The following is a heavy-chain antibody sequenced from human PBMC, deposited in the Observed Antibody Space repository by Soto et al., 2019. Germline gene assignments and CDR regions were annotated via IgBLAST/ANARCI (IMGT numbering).Heavy chain of an antibody. Sequence: QVQLQESGPGLVKPSGTLSLTCAVSGGSISSSNWWSWVRQPRGKVLEWIGENYHSGSTNYNPSLKSRVTLSVDKAKNQFSLKLSSVTAADTAVYYCASTGCSSTSCYAGSWYFDLWGRGTLVTVSS. J-gene: IGHJ2*01. CDR3: ASTGCSSTSCYAGSWYFDL. CDR2: NYHSGST. V-gene: IGHV4-4*02. CDR1: GGSISSSNW. D-gene: IGHD2-2*01.